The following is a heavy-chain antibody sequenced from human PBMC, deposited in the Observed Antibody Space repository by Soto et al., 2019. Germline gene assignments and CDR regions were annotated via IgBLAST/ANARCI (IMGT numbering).Heavy chain of an antibody. D-gene: IGHD2-2*01. Sequence: GASVKVSCKASGGTFSSYAISWVRQAPGQGLEWMGGIIPIFGTANYAQKFQGRVTITADKSTSTAYMELSSLRSEDTAVYYCARGCSSTSCHNYYYYYGMDVWGQGTTVTVSS. V-gene: IGHV1-69*06. CDR3: ARGCSSTSCHNYYYYYGMDV. J-gene: IGHJ6*02. CDR2: IIPIFGTA. CDR1: GGTFSSYA.